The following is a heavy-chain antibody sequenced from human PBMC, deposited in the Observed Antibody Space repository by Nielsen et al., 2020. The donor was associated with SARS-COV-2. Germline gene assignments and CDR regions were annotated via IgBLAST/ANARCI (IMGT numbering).Heavy chain of an antibody. CDR1: GFTFSPYG. J-gene: IGHJ3*02. Sequence: GGSLRLSCAASGFTFSPYGMHWVRQAPGKGLEWVALISYDGSNKYYADSVKGRFTISRDNSKNTLYLQMNSLRAEDTAVYYCARDQGAAFDIWGQGTMVTVSS. V-gene: IGHV3-30*03. CDR3: ARDQGAAFDI. CDR2: ISYDGSNK.